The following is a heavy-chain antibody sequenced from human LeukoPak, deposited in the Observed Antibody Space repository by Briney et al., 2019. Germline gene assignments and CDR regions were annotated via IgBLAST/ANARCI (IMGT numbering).Heavy chain of an antibody. V-gene: IGHV4-59*01. CDR1: GGSLSSYY. D-gene: IGHD2-15*01. Sequence: SETLSLTCTVSGGSLSSYYWSWIRQPPGTGLEWIGYIYYSGSTNYNPSLKSRVTISVDTSKNQFSLKLSSVTAADTAVYYCARSPYCTGGSCYLLYWGQGTLVTVSS. CDR2: IYYSGST. J-gene: IGHJ4*02. CDR3: ARSPYCTGGSCYLLY.